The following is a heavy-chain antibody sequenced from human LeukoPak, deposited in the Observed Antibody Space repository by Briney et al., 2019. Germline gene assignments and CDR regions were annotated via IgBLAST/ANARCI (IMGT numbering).Heavy chain of an antibody. CDR1: GYTFTTYH. Sequence: ASVNVSCKASGYTFTTYHMHWVRQAPGQGLEWMGMINTRDGNTNYAQKFQGRVTMTRDTSTNTVYMELSSLRSEDTAVYYCATERGGGTWFDPWGRGTLVTVSS. V-gene: IGHV1-46*01. CDR3: ATERGGGTWFDP. J-gene: IGHJ5*02. CDR2: INTRDGNT. D-gene: IGHD2-15*01.